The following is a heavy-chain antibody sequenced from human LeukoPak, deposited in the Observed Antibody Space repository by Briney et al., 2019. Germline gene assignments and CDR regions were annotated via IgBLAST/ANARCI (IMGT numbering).Heavy chain of an antibody. CDR2: IYYSGST. V-gene: IGHV4-39*01. Sequence: SETLSLTCTVSGGSISSSSYYWGWIRQPPGKGLEWIGSIYYSGSTYYNPSLKSRVTISVDTSKNQFSLKLSSVPAADTAVYYCARHGPDTGNGFDPWGQGTLVTVSS. J-gene: IGHJ5*02. CDR3: ARHGPDTGNGFDP. CDR1: GGSISSSSYY.